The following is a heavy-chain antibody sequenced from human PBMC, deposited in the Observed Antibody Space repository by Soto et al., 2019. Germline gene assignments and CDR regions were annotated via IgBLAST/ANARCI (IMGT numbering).Heavy chain of an antibody. D-gene: IGHD4-17*01. CDR2: IYWDDDK. V-gene: IGHV2-5*02. CDR3: ARAYGEPPHYYLGFDV. Sequence: QITLKESGPTLVKPTQTLTLTCTFSGFSLNTSGVGVGWIRQPPGKALECLALIYWDDDKRYSPSLKNRLTITKDTSNNPVVLTMTHMDPVETATYFCARAYGEPPHYYLGFDVWGLGTTVTVSS. CDR1: GFSLNTSGVG. J-gene: IGHJ6*02.